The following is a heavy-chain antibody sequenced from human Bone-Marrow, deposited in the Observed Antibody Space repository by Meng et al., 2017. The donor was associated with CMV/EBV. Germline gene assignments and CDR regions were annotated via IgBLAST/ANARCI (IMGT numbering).Heavy chain of an antibody. J-gene: IGHJ4*02. D-gene: IGHD2-2*01. CDR1: GFTFSSYA. CDR2: ISGSGGST. V-gene: IGHV3-23*01. CDR3: SIARGVVSVPAAITY. Sequence: GESLKISCAASGFTFSSYAMSWVRQAPGKGLEWVSAISGSGGSTYYADSVMGRFTISRDNSKNTLYLQIDSLRAEDTAFYYCSIARGVVSVPAAITYWGQGTLVTVSS.